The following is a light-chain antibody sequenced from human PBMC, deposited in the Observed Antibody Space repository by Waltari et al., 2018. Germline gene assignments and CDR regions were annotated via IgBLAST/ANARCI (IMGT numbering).Light chain of an antibody. CDR3: NSRDSSGNHLV. CDR1: SLRSYY. CDR2: GKN. J-gene: IGLJ1*01. V-gene: IGLV3-19*01. Sequence: SSELPQDPAVSVALGQTVRITCQGDSLRSYYASWYQQKPGPAPVLVIYGKNNRPSGIPDRFSGSSSGNTASLTITGAQAEDEADYYCNSRDSSGNHLVFGTGTKVTVL.